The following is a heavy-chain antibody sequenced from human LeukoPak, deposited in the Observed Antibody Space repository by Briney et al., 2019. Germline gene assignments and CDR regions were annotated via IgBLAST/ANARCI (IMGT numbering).Heavy chain of an antibody. CDR2: MNPNSGNT. Sequence: ASVKVSSKASGYTFTSYDINWVRQATGQGLEWMGWMNPNSGNTGYAQNFQGRVTMTRNTSISTAYMELSSLRSEDTAVYYCARPYDTSGRSPNDAFDIWGQGTMVMVSS. V-gene: IGHV1-8*01. J-gene: IGHJ3*02. CDR1: GYTFTSYD. D-gene: IGHD3-22*01. CDR3: ARPYDTSGRSPNDAFDI.